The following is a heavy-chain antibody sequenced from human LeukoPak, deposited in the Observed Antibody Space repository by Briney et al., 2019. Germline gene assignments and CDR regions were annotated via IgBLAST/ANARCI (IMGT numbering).Heavy chain of an antibody. D-gene: IGHD6-13*01. Sequence: GGSLRLSCAASGFTVSSNYMTWIRQAPGKGLEWVSYISRTGSSIYYADSVKGRFTISRDDAKNSLYLQMNSLRAEDTAVYYCARDQVYSSTWYDYWGQGTLVTVAS. V-gene: IGHV3-11*01. J-gene: IGHJ4*02. CDR2: ISRTGSSI. CDR1: GFTVSSNY. CDR3: ARDQVYSSTWYDY.